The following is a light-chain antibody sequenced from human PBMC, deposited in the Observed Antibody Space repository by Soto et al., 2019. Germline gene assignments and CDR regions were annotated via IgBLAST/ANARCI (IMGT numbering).Light chain of an antibody. V-gene: IGKV1-39*01. CDR2: AAS. CDR1: QSISSS. Sequence: DIQMTQSPFSLSASVGDRVTITCRASQSISSSLNWYQQKPGKAPNLLIYAASSLQSGVPSRFSGSASGTDFTLTISSLHPEDFATYYCQQSYSTPFTFGQGTKLEIK. J-gene: IGKJ2*01. CDR3: QQSYSTPFT.